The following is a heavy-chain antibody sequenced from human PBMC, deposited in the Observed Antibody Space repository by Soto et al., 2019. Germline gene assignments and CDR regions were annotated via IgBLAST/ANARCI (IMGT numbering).Heavy chain of an antibody. V-gene: IGHV1-8*01. CDR2: MNPNSGNT. Sequence: QVQLVQSGAEVKKPGASVKVSCKASGYTFTRYAINWVRQATGQGLEGMGWMNPNSGNTAYAQKFQGRVTMTRNTSISTAYMELISLRAEDAGRYYCARCFSQSSSWYEGVDYWGVGPLVAVSS. CDR1: GYTFTRYA. CDR3: ARCFSQSSSWYEGVDY. D-gene: IGHD6-13*01. J-gene: IGHJ4*02.